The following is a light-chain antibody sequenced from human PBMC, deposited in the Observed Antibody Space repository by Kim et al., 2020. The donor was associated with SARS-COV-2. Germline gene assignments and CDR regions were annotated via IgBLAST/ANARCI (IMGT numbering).Light chain of an antibody. J-gene: IGKJ2*03. CDR2: WAS. Sequence: RATLNCKSSQTVLYNSNNKNYLAWYQQKPGQAPKLLIYWASIREAGVSDRFSGSGSETDFTLTISSLQAEEVAVYYCQQYYSTPPSFGQGTKLEI. V-gene: IGKV4-1*01. CDR3: QQYYSTPPS. CDR1: QTVLYNSNNKNY.